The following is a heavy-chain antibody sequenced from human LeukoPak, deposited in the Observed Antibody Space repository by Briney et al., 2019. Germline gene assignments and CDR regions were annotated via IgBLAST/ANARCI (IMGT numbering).Heavy chain of an antibody. D-gene: IGHD1-14*01. Sequence: GGSLRLSCAASGFTFTTYIMNWVRQAPGRGLEWISYISGSSSTIYYADSVKGRFTISRDNAKNSLFLQMNSLRDEDSAVYYCATNPSGAHYFDFWGQGSLVTVSS. CDR1: GFTFTTYI. V-gene: IGHV3-48*02. J-gene: IGHJ4*02. CDR3: ATNPSGAHYFDF. CDR2: ISGSSSTI.